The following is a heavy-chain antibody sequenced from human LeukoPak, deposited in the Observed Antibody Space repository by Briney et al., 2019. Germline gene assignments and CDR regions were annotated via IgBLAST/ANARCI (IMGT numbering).Heavy chain of an antibody. CDR3: ATYYDYIWGKY. CDR1: GYSFTTYW. D-gene: IGHD3-16*01. Sequence: GESLKISCKASGYSFTTYWIGWVRQMPGKGLEWMGIIYPGDSDTRYNPSFQGQVTISADKSINTAYLQWSSLKASDTAMYYCATYYDYIWGKYWGQGTLVTVSS. CDR2: IYPGDSDT. J-gene: IGHJ4*02. V-gene: IGHV5-51*01.